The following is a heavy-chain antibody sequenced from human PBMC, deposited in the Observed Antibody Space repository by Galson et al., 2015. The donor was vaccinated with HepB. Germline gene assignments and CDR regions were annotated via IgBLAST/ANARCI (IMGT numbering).Heavy chain of an antibody. J-gene: IGHJ5*02. CDR3: AGTSGAFGSGRRIESWFDP. CDR1: GFTFSRYT. Sequence: SLRLSCAASGFTFSRYTMNWVRQAPGKGLEWVSSISSSSDYIYYADSVRGRFTISRDNAENSLYLQVNSLRAEDTAVYYCAGTSGAFGSGRRIESWFDPWGQGTRVTVSS. CDR2: ISSSSDYI. D-gene: IGHD3-10*01. V-gene: IGHV3-21*01.